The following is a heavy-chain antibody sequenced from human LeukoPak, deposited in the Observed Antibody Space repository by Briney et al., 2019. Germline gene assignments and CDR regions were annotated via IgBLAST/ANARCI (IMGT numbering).Heavy chain of an antibody. CDR1: GFTFGSYS. CDR2: ISSLSGTR. V-gene: IGHV3-48*04. CDR3: ARPLRYFDWLQPPSY. D-gene: IGHD3-9*01. J-gene: IGHJ4*02. Sequence: GGSLRLSCAASGFTFGSYSMNWVRQAPGKGLEWVSFISSLSGTREYADSVKGRFTISRDNAKNSLYLQMNSLRAEDTALYYCARPLRYFDWLQPPSYWGQGTLVTVSS.